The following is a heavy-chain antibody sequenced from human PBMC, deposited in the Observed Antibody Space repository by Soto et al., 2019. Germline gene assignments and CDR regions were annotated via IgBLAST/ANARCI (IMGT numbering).Heavy chain of an antibody. CDR1: GESFSGYI. CDR2: INHSGSA. V-gene: IGHV4-34*01. CDR3: ARGLISGINYSGGLYYFHS. Sequence: QVPLQQSGAGLLKPSETLSLTCAVYGESFSGYIWTWIRQTPGKGLQWIGQINHSGSASYNPSLTRRVTLSVHTSISHFSLALSSVTAAALAVYYCARGLISGINYSGGLYYFHSWGPGTQVSVS. D-gene: IGHD1-7*01. J-gene: IGHJ4*02.